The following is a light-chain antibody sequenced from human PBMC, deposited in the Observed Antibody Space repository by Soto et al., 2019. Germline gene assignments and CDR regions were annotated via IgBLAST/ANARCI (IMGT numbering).Light chain of an antibody. V-gene: IGKV3-15*01. Sequence: EIVMTQSPATLSVSPGERATLSCRASQSLSTNLVWYQQRPGQAPRLLIFGASTRATGIPARFSGSGSGTEFTLAISSLQSEYFAVYYCHQYCKWWTFGRGTKVEIK. CDR3: HQYCKWWT. CDR2: GAS. CDR1: QSLSTN. J-gene: IGKJ1*01.